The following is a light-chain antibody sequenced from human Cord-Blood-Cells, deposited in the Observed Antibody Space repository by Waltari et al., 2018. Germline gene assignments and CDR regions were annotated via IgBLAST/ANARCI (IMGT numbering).Light chain of an antibody. CDR1: QSVLYSSNNKNY. V-gene: IGKV4-1*01. Sequence: DIVMTQSPDSLAVSLGERATINCKSSQSVLYSSNNKNYLAWYQQKPGQPPKRLIYWASTREAGVPDGFSGSGSATDFTLTISSLQAEDVAVYYCQQYYSTPYTFGQGTKLEIK. CDR3: QQYYSTPYT. CDR2: WAS. J-gene: IGKJ2*01.